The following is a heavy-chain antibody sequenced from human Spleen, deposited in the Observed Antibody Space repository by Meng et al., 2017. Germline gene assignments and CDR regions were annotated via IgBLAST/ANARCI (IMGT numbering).Heavy chain of an antibody. CDR2: ISGGGVTI. D-gene: IGHD3-3*02. J-gene: IGHJ6*02. CDR1: GFTFSDYY. Sequence: GESLKISCAASGFTFSDYYMSWIRQAPGKGLEWVSYISGGGVTIYYADSVKGRFTISRDNAKNSLYLQMNSLRAEDTAVYYCARLEGLGHFHGMDVWGQGTTVTVSS. CDR3: ARLEGLGHFHGMDV. V-gene: IGHV3-11*01.